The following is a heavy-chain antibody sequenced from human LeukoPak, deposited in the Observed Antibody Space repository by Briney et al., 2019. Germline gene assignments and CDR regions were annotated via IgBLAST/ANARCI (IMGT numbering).Heavy chain of an antibody. J-gene: IGHJ4*02. CDR1: GGSISSYY. D-gene: IGHD3-22*01. Sequence: SETLSLTCTVSGGSISSYYWSWIRQPPGKGLEWIGYIYYSGSTNYNPSLKSRVTISVDTSKNQFSLKLSSVTAADTAVYHCARRTKKPERYYYDSSGYYTFDYWGQGTLVTVSS. CDR3: ARRTKKPERYYYDSSGYYTFDY. CDR2: IYYSGST. V-gene: IGHV4-59*01.